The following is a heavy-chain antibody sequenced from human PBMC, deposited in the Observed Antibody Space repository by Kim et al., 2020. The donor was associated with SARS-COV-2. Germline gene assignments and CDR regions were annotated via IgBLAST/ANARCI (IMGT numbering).Heavy chain of an antibody. V-gene: IGHV1-69*13. Sequence: SVKVSCKASGGTFSSYAISWVRQAPGQGLEWMGGIIPIFGTANYAQKFQGRVTITADESTSTAYMELSSLRSEDTAVYYCARRWDKYYDFWSGYSGPLFDGMDVWGQGTTVTVSS. CDR3: ARRWDKYYDFWSGYSGPLFDGMDV. CDR2: IIPIFGTA. CDR1: GGTFSSYA. J-gene: IGHJ6*02. D-gene: IGHD3-3*01.